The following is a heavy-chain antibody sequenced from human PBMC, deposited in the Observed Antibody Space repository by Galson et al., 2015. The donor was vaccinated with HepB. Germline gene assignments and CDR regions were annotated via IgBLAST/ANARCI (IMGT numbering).Heavy chain of an antibody. Sequence: SVKVSCKASGYTFPSYGISWVRQAPGQGLEWMGGIIPIFGTTYYAQKFQGRVTITADESTTTAYMELSSLTSEDTAVYYCARDRDDIVVVAAAMDVWGQGTTVTVSS. J-gene: IGHJ6*02. D-gene: IGHD2-2*01. CDR1: GYTFPSYG. CDR2: IIPIFGTT. V-gene: IGHV1-69*13. CDR3: ARDRDDIVVVAAAMDV.